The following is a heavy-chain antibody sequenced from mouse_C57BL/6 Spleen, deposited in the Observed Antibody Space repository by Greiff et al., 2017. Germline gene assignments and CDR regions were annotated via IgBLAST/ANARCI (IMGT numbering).Heavy chain of an antibody. CDR3: AREGTTVVATSYFDY. V-gene: IGHV1-81*01. J-gene: IGHJ2*01. Sequence: QVQLQQSGAELARPGASVKLSCKASGYTFTSYGISWVKQRTGQGLEWIGEIYPRSGNTYYNEKFKGKATLTADKSSSTAYMELRSLTSEVSAVYFCAREGTTVVATSYFDYWGQGTTLTVSS. CDR1: GYTFTSYG. CDR2: IYPRSGNT. D-gene: IGHD1-1*01.